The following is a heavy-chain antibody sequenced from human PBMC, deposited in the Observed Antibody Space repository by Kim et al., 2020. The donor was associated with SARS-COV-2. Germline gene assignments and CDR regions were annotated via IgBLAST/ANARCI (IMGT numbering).Heavy chain of an antibody. D-gene: IGHD5-18*01. V-gene: IGHV3-53*01. J-gene: IGHJ4*02. Sequence: GGSPRLSCVASGFTISGNYMTWVRQAPGKGLEWVSVIYGGGGSFYADSVKGRFTISRDNSKNTLSLQMNTLRAEDTAIYYCARGKWGEYSFDYWGQGTLVTVSS. CDR1: GFTISGNY. CDR3: ARGKWGEYSFDY. CDR2: IYGGGGS.